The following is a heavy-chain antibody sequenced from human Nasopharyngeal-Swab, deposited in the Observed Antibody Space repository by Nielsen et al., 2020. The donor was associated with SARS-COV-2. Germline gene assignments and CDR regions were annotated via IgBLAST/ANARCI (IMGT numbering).Heavy chain of an antibody. CDR1: WDRVPCNLAA. D-gene: IGHD5-12*01. CDR2: TYYRSKWYN. V-gene: IGHV6-1*01. Sequence: SQTLSLTFSIPWDRVPCNLAALNWISQSPSRGLEWLGRTYYRSKWYNDYAVSVKSRLTINPDTSKNQFSLQLNSVTPEDTAVYYCARDQGEWLRFGGFDPWGQGTLVTVSS. CDR3: ARDQGEWLRFGGFDP. J-gene: IGHJ5*02.